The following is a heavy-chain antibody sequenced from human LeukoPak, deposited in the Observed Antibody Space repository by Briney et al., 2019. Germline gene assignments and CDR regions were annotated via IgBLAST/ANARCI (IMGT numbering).Heavy chain of an antibody. D-gene: IGHD1-7*01. J-gene: IGHJ4*02. CDR3: ARGKYNWSYGRGNDY. Sequence: KPSETLSLTCTVSGYSISSGYYWGWIRQPPGKGLEWIGSIYHSGSTYYNPSLKSRVTISVDTSKNQFSLKLSSVTAADTAVYYCARGKYNWSYGRGNDYWGQGTLVTVSS. V-gene: IGHV4-38-2*02. CDR1: GYSISSGYY. CDR2: IYHSGST.